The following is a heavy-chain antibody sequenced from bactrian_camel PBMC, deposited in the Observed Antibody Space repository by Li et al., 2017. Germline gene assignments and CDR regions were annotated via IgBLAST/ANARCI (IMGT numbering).Heavy chain of an antibody. Sequence: HVQLVESGGGSVQAGGSLRLSCAGSGYSYMGWFRQVLGKEREAVATIHAGTGNTYYASSVKGRFTLSRDNANNTLTLQMNSLKPEDTAMYYCAAYDDCIVHGGRCSTLVGYNYWGQGTQVTV. CDR3: AAYDDCIVHGGRCSTLVGYNY. J-gene: IGHJ4*01. CDR1: GYSY. CDR2: IHAGTGNT. V-gene: IGHV3S54*01. D-gene: IGHD6*01.